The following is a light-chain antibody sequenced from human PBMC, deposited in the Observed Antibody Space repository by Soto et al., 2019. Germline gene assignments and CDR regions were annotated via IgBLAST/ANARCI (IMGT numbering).Light chain of an antibody. CDR1: SSDVGGYNY. Sequence: QSALTPPASVSGAPGQSITISCTGNSSDVGGYNYVSWYQQKPGKAPKILIYEVSNRPSGVSNRFSGYKSGNKASLTISGLQAVDEADYYCTSYTSISLYVFGTGTKVSVL. CDR3: TSYTSISLYV. CDR2: EVS. V-gene: IGLV2-14*01. J-gene: IGLJ1*01.